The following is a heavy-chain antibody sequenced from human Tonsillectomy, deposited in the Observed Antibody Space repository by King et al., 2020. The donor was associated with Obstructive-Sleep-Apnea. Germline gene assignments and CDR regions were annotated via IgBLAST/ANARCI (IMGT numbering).Heavy chain of an antibody. CDR1: GFTFSSYG. CDR3: ASLGMGDYYYYYGMDV. V-gene: IGHV3-33*01. Sequence: VQLVESGGGVVQPGRSLRLSCAASGFTFSSYGMHWVRQAPGKGLEWVAVIWYDGSNKYYADSLKGRFTISSVNSKNTLYLQMNSLRAEDTAVYYCASLGMGDYYYYYGMDVWGQGTTVTVSS. D-gene: IGHD7-27*01. J-gene: IGHJ6*02. CDR2: IWYDGSNK.